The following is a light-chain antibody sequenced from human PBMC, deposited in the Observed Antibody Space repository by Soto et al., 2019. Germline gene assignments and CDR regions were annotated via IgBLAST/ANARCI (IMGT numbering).Light chain of an antibody. J-gene: IGLJ2*01. Sequence: QSVLTQPPSASGSPGQTVTISCTGTSDDIGTYNYVSWYQQHAGSVPRLIIFEVDKRPSGVPTRFSGSKSGNTASLTISGLRAEDEADYYCSSFVHKNHLIFGGGTKVTVL. V-gene: IGLV2-8*01. CDR3: SSFVHKNHLI. CDR1: SDDIGTYNY. CDR2: EVD.